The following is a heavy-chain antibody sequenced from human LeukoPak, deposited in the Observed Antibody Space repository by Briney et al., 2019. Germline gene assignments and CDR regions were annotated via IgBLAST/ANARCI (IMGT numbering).Heavy chain of an antibody. V-gene: IGHV4-59*08. D-gene: IGHD6-19*01. CDR2: IYYSGST. CDR3: ARHADHTYSSGWYSAFDI. J-gene: IGHJ3*02. CDR1: GGSIGSYY. Sequence: PSETLSLTCTVSGGSIGSYYWSWIRQPPGKGLEWIGYIYYSGSTNYNPSLKSRVTISVDTSKNQFSLKLSSVTAADTAVYYCARHADHTYSSGWYSAFDIWGQGTMVTVSS.